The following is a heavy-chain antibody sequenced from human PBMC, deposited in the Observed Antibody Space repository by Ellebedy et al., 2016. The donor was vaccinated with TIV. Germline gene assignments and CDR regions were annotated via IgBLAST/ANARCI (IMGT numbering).Heavy chain of an antibody. J-gene: IGHJ4*02. Sequence: MPSETLSLTCTVSGGSISSYYWSRIRQPPGKGLEWIGYISYSGSTNYNPSLKIRVTISVDSSKNQFSLRLSSVTAADTAVYYCARKHTLIVGAAIDYWGQGTLVTVSS. D-gene: IGHD1-26*01. CDR1: GGSISSYY. CDR3: ARKHTLIVGAAIDY. V-gene: IGHV4-59*01. CDR2: ISYSGST.